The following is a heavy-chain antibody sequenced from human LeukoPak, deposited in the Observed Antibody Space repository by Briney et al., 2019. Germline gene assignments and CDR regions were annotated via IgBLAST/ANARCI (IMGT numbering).Heavy chain of an antibody. CDR1: GLTFSSYW. CDR2: IKQDGSEK. D-gene: IGHD3-22*01. J-gene: IGHJ4*02. CDR3: ARSAYYYDNF. V-gene: IGHV3-7*01. Sequence: GGSLRLSCAASGLTFSSYWMSWVRQAPGKGLEWVANIKQDGSEKYYVDSVKGRFTISRDNAKNSLYLQMNSLRAEDTAVYYCARSAYYYDNFWGQGTLVTVSS.